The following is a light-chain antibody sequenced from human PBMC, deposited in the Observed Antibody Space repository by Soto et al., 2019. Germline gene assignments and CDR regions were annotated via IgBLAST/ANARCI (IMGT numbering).Light chain of an antibody. CDR2: RND. CDR3: TAWDGSLGGVV. J-gene: IGLJ2*01. CDR1: SSNIGSNY. Sequence: QLVLTQPPSVSGTPGQRVTISCSGSSSNIGSNYVYWYQQLPGTAPKLVIYRNDERPSGVPDRFSGSKSGTSASLAISGLRSEDESDYYCTAWDGSLGGVVFGGGTKLTVL. V-gene: IGLV1-47*01.